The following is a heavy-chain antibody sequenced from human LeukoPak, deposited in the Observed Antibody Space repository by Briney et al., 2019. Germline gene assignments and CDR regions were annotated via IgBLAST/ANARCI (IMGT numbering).Heavy chain of an antibody. D-gene: IGHD2/OR15-2a*01. J-gene: IGHJ3*02. V-gene: IGHV4-59*08. CDR3: ARLSGDAFDI. CDR1: GGSISSYY. CDR2: IYYSGST. Sequence: SETLSLTCTVSGGSISSYYWSWIRQPPGKGLEWIGYIYYSGSTNYNPSLKSRVTISVDTSKNQFSLKLTSVTAADTAVYYCARLSGDAFDIWGQGTMVTVSS.